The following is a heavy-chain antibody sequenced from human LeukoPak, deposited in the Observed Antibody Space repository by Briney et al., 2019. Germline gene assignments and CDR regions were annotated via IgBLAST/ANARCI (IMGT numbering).Heavy chain of an antibody. CDR3: SKGPSTNGICWLD. V-gene: IGHV3-53*01. CDR1: GFTVSSTY. CDR2: TYSAGST. D-gene: IGHD2-8*01. J-gene: IGHJ4*02. Sequence: GGSLRLSCAASGFTVSSTYMTWVRQAPGKGLEWVSITYSAGSTYYADSVKGRFTISRGNSKNTLHLQMNSLRAEDTAVYYCSKGPSTNGICWLDWGQGTLVTVSS.